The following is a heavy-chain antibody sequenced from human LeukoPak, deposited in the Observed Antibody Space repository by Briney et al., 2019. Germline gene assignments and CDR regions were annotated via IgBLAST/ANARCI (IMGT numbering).Heavy chain of an antibody. CDR1: GFTFSGSA. J-gene: IGHJ4*02. V-gene: IGHV3-73*01. Sequence: GGSLRLSCAASGFTFSGSAMHWVRQASGRGLEWVGRIRSKANSYATAYAASVKGRFTISRDDSKNTAYLQMNSLKTEDTAVYYCTSRLRGGMVDYWGQGTLVTVSS. D-gene: IGHD3-10*01. CDR2: IRSKANSYAT. CDR3: TSRLRGGMVDY.